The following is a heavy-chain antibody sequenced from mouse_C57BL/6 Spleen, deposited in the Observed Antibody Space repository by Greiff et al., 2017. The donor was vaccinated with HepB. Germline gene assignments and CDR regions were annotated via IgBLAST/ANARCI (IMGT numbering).Heavy chain of an antibody. CDR2: IDPSDSYT. J-gene: IGHJ2*01. CDR3: ARYLY. Sequence: QVQLQQPGAELVKPGASVKLSCKASGYTFTSYWMQWVKQRPGQGLEWIGEIDPSDSYTNYNQKFKGKATLTVDTSSSTAYMQLSSLTSEDSAVYYCARYLYWGQGTTLTVSS. CDR1: GYTFTSYW. V-gene: IGHV1-50*01.